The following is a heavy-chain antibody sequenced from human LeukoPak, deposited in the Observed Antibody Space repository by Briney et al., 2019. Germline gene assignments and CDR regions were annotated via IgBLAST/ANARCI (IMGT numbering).Heavy chain of an antibody. CDR2: IYYSGST. V-gene: IGHV4-59*01. CDR3: ASGDYAYYYMDV. J-gene: IGHJ6*03. CDR1: GGSIRSYY. D-gene: IGHD4-17*01. Sequence: SETLSLTCTVSGGSIRSYYWSWVRQPPGKGLEWVGYIYYSGSTNYNPSLKSRVTISVDTSKSQFSLKLSAVTAAGTAVYYCASGDYAYYYMDVWGKGTTVTISS.